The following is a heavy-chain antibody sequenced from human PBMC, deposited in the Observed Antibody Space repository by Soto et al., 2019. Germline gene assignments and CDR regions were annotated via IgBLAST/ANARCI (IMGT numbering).Heavy chain of an antibody. J-gene: IGHJ4*02. V-gene: IGHV1-18*01. Sequence: ASVKVSCKASGYTFTSYGISWVRQAPGQGLEWMGWISAYNGNTNYAQKLQGRVTTTTDTSASTAYMELSSLRSGDTAVYYCARDVAAADYWGQGTLVTVSS. CDR3: ARDVAAADY. D-gene: IGHD6-13*01. CDR1: GYTFTSYG. CDR2: ISAYNGNT.